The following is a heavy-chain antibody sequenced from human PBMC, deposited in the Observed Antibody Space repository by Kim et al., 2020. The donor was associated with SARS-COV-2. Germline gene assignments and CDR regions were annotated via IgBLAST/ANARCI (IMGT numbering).Heavy chain of an antibody. CDR2: LSANGRDT. J-gene: IGHJ3*02. CDR3: TTHKPRTWSFDI. Sequence: GGSLRLSCAASGFTFSSYAMSWVRQAPGKGLEWVSALSANGRDTYYADSVKGRFTISRDNSKSTAYLQIYSLRAEDTAIYYCTTHKPRTWSFDIWGQGTMVTVSS. D-gene: IGHD2-8*02. CDR1: GFTFSSYA. V-gene: IGHV3-23*01.